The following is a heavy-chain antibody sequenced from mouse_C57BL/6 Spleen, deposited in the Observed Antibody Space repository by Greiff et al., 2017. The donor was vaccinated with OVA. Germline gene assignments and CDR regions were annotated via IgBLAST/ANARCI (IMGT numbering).Heavy chain of an antibody. D-gene: IGHD2-4*01. CDR3: ARPYYDGFAY. CDR2: INPNNGGT. CDR1: GYTFTDYY. Sequence: VQLQQSGPELVKPGASVKISCKASGYTFTDYYMNWVKQSHGKSLEWIGDINPNNGGTSYNQKFKGKATLTVDKSSSTAYMELRSLTSEDSAVYYCARPYYDGFAYWGQGTLVTVSA. V-gene: IGHV1-26*01. J-gene: IGHJ3*01.